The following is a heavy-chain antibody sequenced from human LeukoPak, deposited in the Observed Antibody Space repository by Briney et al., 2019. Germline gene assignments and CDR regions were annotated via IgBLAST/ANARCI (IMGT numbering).Heavy chain of an antibody. V-gene: IGHV3-30*18. D-gene: IGHD3-10*01. CDR2: ISYVGSNK. J-gene: IGHJ4*02. CDR1: GFTFSSYG. Sequence: LTGGSLRLSCAASGFTFSSYGMHWVRQAPGKGLEWVAVISYVGSNKYYADSVKGRFTISRDNSKNTLYLQMNSLRVKDTAVYYCAKATFGELLIIEYWGQGTLVTVSS. CDR3: AKATFGELLIIEY.